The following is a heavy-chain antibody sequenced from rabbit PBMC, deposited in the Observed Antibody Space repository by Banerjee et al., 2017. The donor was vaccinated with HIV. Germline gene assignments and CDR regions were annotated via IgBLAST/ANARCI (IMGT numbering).Heavy chain of an antibody. V-gene: IGHV1S40*01. CDR2: IYAGNSDYT. CDR1: GFSFSSSYY. Sequence: QSLQESGGGLFQPGGSLALTCTASGFSFSSSYYMCWVRQAPGKGLEWIGCIYAGNSDYTYYASWAKGRFTISKTSSTTVTLQMTSLTAADTATYFCARHVGYGGDGGANLWGQGTLVTVS. J-gene: IGHJ4*01. D-gene: IGHD4-2*01. CDR3: ARHVGYGGDGGANL.